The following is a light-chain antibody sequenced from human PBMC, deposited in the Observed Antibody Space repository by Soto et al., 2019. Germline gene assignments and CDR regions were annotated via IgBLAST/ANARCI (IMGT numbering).Light chain of an antibody. J-gene: IGKJ1*01. V-gene: IGKV1-39*01. Sequence: IQMTESPSSLSASVGHRVTITCRASQSISSYLDWYQQKPGKAPKLLIYAASSLQSGVPSRFSGSGSGTDFTLTISSLQPDDFATYYCQQYNSNPSTFGQGTKVDIK. CDR2: AAS. CDR1: QSISSY. CDR3: QQYNSNPST.